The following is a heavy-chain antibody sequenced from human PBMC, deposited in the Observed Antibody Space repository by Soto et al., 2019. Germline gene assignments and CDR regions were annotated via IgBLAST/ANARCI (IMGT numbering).Heavy chain of an antibody. D-gene: IGHD4-4*01. CDR3: VLQDWNNNNYYFEL. CDR1: GFSLSTSGVG. J-gene: IGHJ2*01. V-gene: IGHV2-5*02. Sequence: QITVKESGPTLVKPSQTLTLTCAFSGFSLSTSGVGVGWVRQPPGKAPEWLALIYWDDDKRYRPSLKSRLSITEDTSKDQVVFTMTNMDPVDTATYYGVLQDWNNNNYYFELWGRGTLVTVSS. CDR2: IYWDDDK.